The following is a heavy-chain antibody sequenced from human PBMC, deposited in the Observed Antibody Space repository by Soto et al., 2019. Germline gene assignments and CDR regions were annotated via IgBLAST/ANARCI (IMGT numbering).Heavy chain of an antibody. V-gene: IGHV4-59*01. CDR3: ARGTPYHRNDDWFDT. CDR2: IHYTGNT. Sequence: SETLSLTCTVSGGSISDYYWNWIRQPPGKGLEWIGFIHYTGNTNYNPSLKSRVAISVDTSKNQFSVKLTSVTAADTAVYYCARGTPYHRNDDWFDTWGQATLVTVSS. J-gene: IGHJ5*02. CDR1: GGSISDYY.